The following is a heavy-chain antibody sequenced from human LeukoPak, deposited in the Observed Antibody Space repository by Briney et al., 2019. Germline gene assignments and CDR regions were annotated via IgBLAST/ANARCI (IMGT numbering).Heavy chain of an antibody. Sequence: GGSLRLSCAASGFTFSSYSMNWVRQAPGKGLEWVAVISYDGSNKYYADSVKGRFTISRDNSKNTLYLQMNSLRAEDTAAYYCARVPDYGGNSGFDYWGQGTLVTVSS. D-gene: IGHD4-23*01. V-gene: IGHV3-30*03. CDR1: GFTFSSYS. CDR2: ISYDGSNK. J-gene: IGHJ4*02. CDR3: ARVPDYGGNSGFDY.